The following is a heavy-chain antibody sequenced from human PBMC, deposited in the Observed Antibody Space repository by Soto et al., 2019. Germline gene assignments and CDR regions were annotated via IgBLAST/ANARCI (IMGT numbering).Heavy chain of an antibody. D-gene: IGHD1-26*01. V-gene: IGHV3-23*01. CDR3: AKDPWELPQYFQH. CDR1: GFTFSSYA. CDR2: ISGSGGST. Sequence: GGSLRLSCAASGFTFSSYAMSWVRQAPGKGLEWVSAISGSGGSTYYADSVKGRSTISRDNSKNTLYLQMNSLRAEDTAVYYCAKDPWELPQYFQHWGQGTLVTVSS. J-gene: IGHJ1*01.